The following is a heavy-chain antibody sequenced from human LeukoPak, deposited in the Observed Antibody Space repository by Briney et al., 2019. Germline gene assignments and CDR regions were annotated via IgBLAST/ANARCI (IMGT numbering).Heavy chain of an antibody. CDR2: ISYDGSNK. CDR1: GFTFSTYA. Sequence: GRSLRLSCAASGFTFSTYAMHWVRQAPGKGLDWVAVISYDGSNKYYADSVKGRFTISRDISKNTLYLQMNSLRAEDTAMYYCSRDMSPAMDVWGKGTTVTVSS. V-gene: IGHV3-30*04. D-gene: IGHD3-10*02. CDR3: SRDMSPAMDV. J-gene: IGHJ6*04.